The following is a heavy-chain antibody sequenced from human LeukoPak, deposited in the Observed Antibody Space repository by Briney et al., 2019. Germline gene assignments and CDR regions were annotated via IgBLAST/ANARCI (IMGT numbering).Heavy chain of an antibody. D-gene: IGHD3-10*01. CDR2: IKPVGSEK. Sequence: GGSLRLSCAASGFTFSSYCMSWVRQAPGKGLEWVAKIKPVGSEKYYVDFVKGRFTISRDNAKNSLYLKMNSLRAEDTAVYYCARVASGLLPAMDVWGKGTTVTVSS. CDR3: ARVASGLLPAMDV. CDR1: GFTFSSYC. V-gene: IGHV3-7*01. J-gene: IGHJ6*03.